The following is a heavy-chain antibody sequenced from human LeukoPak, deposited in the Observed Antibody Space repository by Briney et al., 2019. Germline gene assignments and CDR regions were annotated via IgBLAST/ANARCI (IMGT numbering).Heavy chain of an antibody. J-gene: IGHJ1*01. Sequence: PGGSLRLSCAASGFTFRSYSMNWVRQAPGKGLEWVSYISSSSSTIYYADSVKGRFTISRDNAKNSLYLQMNSLRAEDTAVYYCARDKYFQHWGQGTLVTVSS. CDR3: ARDKYFQH. CDR2: ISSSSSTI. V-gene: IGHV3-48*01. CDR1: GFTFRSYS.